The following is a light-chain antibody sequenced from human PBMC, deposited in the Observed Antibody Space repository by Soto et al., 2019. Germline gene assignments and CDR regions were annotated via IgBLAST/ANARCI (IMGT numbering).Light chain of an antibody. V-gene: IGKV1-33*01. CDR2: DAS. J-gene: IGKJ3*01. Sequence: DIQMTQSPSSLSASVGDRVTITCQASQDISDYLNWYQQKPGKAPKLLIYDASNLETGVPARFRGFGSGTDFTFTISNLQPEDFATSSCQQHHYLPFSFGPGTKVDIK. CDR1: QDISDY. CDR3: QQHHYLPFS.